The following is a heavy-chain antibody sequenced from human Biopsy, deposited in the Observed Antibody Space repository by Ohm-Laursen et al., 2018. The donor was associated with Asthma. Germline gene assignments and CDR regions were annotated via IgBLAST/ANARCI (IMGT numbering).Heavy chain of an antibody. CDR1: GFTFSRYA. Sequence: SLRLSCTASGFTFSRYAIHWVRQAPGKGLEWVAVISHDGQTQHYAESVKGRFALSRDDSKNTLYLQMNSLRPDDTAVYYCARDVMEWYLPAFDFWGQGTLVTVSS. J-gene: IGHJ4*02. CDR2: ISHDGQTQ. V-gene: IGHV3-30*03. D-gene: IGHD3-3*01. CDR3: ARDVMEWYLPAFDF.